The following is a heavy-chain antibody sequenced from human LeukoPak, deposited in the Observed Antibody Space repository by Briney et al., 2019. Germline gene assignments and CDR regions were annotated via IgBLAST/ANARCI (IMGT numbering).Heavy chain of an antibody. D-gene: IGHD3-10*01. Sequence: SETLSLTCSVSGGSLSTYYWSWIRQTPEKGLEWVGYIYYSGSTRNTNYNPSLKSRVTISLDTSKKQFSLKLTSVTAADTAVYYCARAVGITRIDYWGQGTLVTVSS. CDR2: IYYSGST. CDR3: ARAVGITRIDY. CDR1: GGSLSTYY. J-gene: IGHJ4*02. V-gene: IGHV4-59*01.